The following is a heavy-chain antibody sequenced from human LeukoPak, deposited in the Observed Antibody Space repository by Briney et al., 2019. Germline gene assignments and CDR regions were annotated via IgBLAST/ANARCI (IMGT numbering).Heavy chain of an antibody. Sequence: GSLRLSCAASGFTFSSYAMHWVRQAPGKGLEWVAVISYDGSNKYYADSVKGRFTISRDDSKNTLYLQMNSLKTEDTALYYCTKEDYGNYVSPHWGQGTLVTVSS. J-gene: IGHJ4*02. V-gene: IGHV3-30-3*01. CDR3: TKEDYGNYVSPH. CDR2: ISYDGSNK. CDR1: GFTFSSYA. D-gene: IGHD4-11*01.